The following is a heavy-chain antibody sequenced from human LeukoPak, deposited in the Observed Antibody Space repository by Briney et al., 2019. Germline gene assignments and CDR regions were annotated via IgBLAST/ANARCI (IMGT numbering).Heavy chain of an antibody. CDR1: GYTFTSYY. D-gene: IGHD4-17*01. CDR2: INPNSGGT. CDR3: ARDGKDGDYVSQ. V-gene: IGHV1-2*02. J-gene: IGHJ4*02. Sequence: ASVKVSCKASGYTFTSYYMHWVRQAPGQGLEWMGWINPNSGGTNYAQKFQGRVTMTRDTSISTAYMELSRLRSDDTAVYYCARDGKDGDYVSQWGQGTLVTVSS.